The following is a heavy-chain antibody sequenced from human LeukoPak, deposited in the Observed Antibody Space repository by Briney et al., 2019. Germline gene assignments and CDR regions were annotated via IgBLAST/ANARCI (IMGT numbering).Heavy chain of an antibody. CDR3: ARAKLGGTFFDI. V-gene: IGHV3-7*04. CDR2: IKQGGSER. D-gene: IGHD7-27*01. CDR1: GFTFSTYA. Sequence: GGSLRLSCAASGFTFSTYAMSWVRQAPGKGLEWVANIKQGGSERYYVDSVKGRFTISRDNAKNSLYLQMNSLRAEDTAVYYCARAKLGGTFFDIWGQGTMITVSS. J-gene: IGHJ3*02.